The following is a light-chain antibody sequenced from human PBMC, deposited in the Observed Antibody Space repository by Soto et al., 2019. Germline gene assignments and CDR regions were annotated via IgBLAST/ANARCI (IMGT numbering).Light chain of an antibody. J-gene: IGKJ2*01. CDR1: RSVSSN. V-gene: IGKV3-15*01. CDR2: GAS. CDR3: QQYNNWPPYT. Sequence: EIVVTQSPATLSVSPGERATLSCRASRSVSSNLAWYQQKPGQAPRLLINGASTRATGIPARFSGSGSETEFSLTISTLQSADFAVYYCQQYNNWPPYTFGQGTKV.